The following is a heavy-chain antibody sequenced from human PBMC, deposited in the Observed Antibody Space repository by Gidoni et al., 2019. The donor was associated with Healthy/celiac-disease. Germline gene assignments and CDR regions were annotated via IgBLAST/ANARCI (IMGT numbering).Heavy chain of an antibody. CDR3: ARERGYSSSWYVRWFDP. CDR1: GYTCTSYD. J-gene: IGHJ5*02. CDR2: MNPNSGNT. V-gene: IGHV1-8*01. D-gene: IGHD6-13*01. Sequence: QVQLVQSGAEVKKPGASVKVSCKASGYTCTSYDINWVRQATGQGLEWMGWMNPNSGNTGCAQKFQGRVTMTRNTSISTAYMELSSLRSEDTAVYYCARERGYSSSWYVRWFDPWGQGTLVTVSS.